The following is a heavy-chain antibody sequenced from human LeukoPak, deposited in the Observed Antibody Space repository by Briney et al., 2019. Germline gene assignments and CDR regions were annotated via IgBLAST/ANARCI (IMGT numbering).Heavy chain of an antibody. CDR2: VSSSSYI. CDR3: ARLVGAGSFAFDI. Sequence: KAGGSLRLSCAASGFTFSSYSMNWVRQAPGKGLEWVSSVSSSSYIYYADSVKGRFTISRDNAKNSLYLQMNSLRAEDTAVYYCARLVGAGSFAFDIWGQGTMVTVSS. J-gene: IGHJ3*02. V-gene: IGHV3-21*01. CDR1: GFTFSSYS. D-gene: IGHD1-26*01.